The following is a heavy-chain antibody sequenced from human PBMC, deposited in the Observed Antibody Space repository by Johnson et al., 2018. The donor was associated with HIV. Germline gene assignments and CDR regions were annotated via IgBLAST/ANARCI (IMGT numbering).Heavy chain of an antibody. CDR1: GFSFSDYY. CDR3: AKDLGVAADPDAFDI. Sequence: QVLLVESGGGLVKPGGSLRLSCAASGFSFSDYYMSWIRQAPGKGLEWVSYISGSGGSTYYADSVKGRFTISRDNSKNTLYLQMNSLRAEDTAVYYCAKDLGVAADPDAFDIWGQGTMVTVSS. D-gene: IGHD6-13*01. J-gene: IGHJ3*02. CDR2: ISGSGGST. V-gene: IGHV3-11*01.